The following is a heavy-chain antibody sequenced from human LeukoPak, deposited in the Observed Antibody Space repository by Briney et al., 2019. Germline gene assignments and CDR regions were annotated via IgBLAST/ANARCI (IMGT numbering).Heavy chain of an antibody. CDR1: GFTFSSYA. D-gene: IGHD4-17*01. V-gene: IGHV3-23*01. CDR3: ARDRGGNILTTVTTMDY. J-gene: IGHJ4*02. Sequence: GGSLRLSCAASGFTFSSYAMSWVRQAPGKGLEWVSAISGSGGSTYYADSVKGRFTISRDNSKNTPYLQMNSLRAEDTAVYYCARDRGGNILTTVTTMDYWGQGTLVTVSS. CDR2: ISGSGGST.